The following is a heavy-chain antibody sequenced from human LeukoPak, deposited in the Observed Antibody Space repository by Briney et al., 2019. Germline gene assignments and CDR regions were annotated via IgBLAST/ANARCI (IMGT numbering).Heavy chain of an antibody. J-gene: IGHJ6*02. D-gene: IGHD3-10*01. CDR1: GFTVSSNY. V-gene: IGHV3-53*01. Sequence: GGSLRLSCAASGFTVSSNYMSWVRQAPGKGLEWVSVIYSGGSTYYSDSVKGRFTISREDSKNKLYLQMNSLRAEDTAVYYCARDLMVRGVITDYYYYGMDVWGQGTTVTVSS. CDR2: IYSGGST. CDR3: ARDLMVRGVITDYYYYGMDV.